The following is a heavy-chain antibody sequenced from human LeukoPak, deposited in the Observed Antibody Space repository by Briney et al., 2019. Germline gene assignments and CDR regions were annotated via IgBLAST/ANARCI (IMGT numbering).Heavy chain of an antibody. D-gene: IGHD4-17*01. CDR3: AKGHSDYGTGFDC. CDR1: GGSITSSY. CDR2: IYYSGST. J-gene: IGHJ4*02. V-gene: IGHV4-59*01. Sequence: SETLSLTCTVSGGSITSSYWGWIRQPPGKGLEWIGYIYYSGSTNYNPSLESRVTISVDTSKNQVSLKLTSVTAADTAVYYCAKGHSDYGTGFDCRGQGTLVTVSS.